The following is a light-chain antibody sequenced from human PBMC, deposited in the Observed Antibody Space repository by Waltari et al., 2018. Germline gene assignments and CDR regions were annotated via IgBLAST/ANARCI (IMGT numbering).Light chain of an antibody. V-gene: IGKV3-20*01. Sequence: EIVLTQSPGTLSLSPGEGATLSCRASQSVSSSYLGWYQQKPGQAPRPLISATSSRATGSPDRVIGSRSGTDFTVTITRLGPEDFCVYYCQQYGTSPPAFGQGTKVEIE. J-gene: IGKJ1*01. CDR1: QSVSSSY. CDR3: QQYGTSPPA. CDR2: ATS.